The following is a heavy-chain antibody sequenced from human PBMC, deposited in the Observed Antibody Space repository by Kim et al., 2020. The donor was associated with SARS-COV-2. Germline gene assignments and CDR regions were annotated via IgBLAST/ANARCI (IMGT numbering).Heavy chain of an antibody. Sequence: GGSLRLSCEVSGLTFTASAFHWVRQAPGKGLEWVAVISSTGAQTYYADSVKGRCTVSRDYSQSTPYLEMNNLRAEDTAIYYCATAPVPINHPSASNYMDV. CDR1: GLTFTASA. CDR3: ATAPVPINHPSASNYMDV. CDR2: ISSTGAQT. D-gene: IGHD4-17*01. V-gene: IGHV3-30-3*01. J-gene: IGHJ6*03.